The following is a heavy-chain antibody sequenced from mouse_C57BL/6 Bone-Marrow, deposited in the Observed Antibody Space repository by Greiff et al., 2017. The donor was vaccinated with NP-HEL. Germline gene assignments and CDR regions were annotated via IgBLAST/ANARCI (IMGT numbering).Heavy chain of an antibody. CDR2: IEPENGDT. J-gene: IGHJ1*03. CDR3: TNGWLLPWYFDV. D-gene: IGHD2-3*01. Sequence: EVKLQESGAELVRPGASVKLSCTASGFNIKDDYMHWVKQRPEQGLEWIGWIEPENGDTEYASKFQGKATITADTSSNTAYLQLSSLTSEDTAVYYCTNGWLLPWYFDVWGTGTTVTVSS. CDR1: GFNIKDDY. V-gene: IGHV14-4*01.